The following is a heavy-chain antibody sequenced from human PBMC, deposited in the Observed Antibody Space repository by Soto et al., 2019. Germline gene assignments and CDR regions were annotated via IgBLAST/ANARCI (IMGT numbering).Heavy chain of an antibody. CDR2: IYYSGSI. D-gene: IGHD3-22*01. J-gene: IGHJ4*02. V-gene: IGHV4-39*02. CDR3: ATGSGSSAYSPFDY. Sequence: QLQLQESGPGLGKPSETLSLTCNVSGDSIRSSKYYWGWIRQPPGKGLEWIGTIYYSGSIYYNPSLKSRVTISIDTSKTHFSLKLSSVTAADTAVYYCATGSGSSAYSPFDYWGQGTLVTVSS. CDR1: GDSIRSSKYY.